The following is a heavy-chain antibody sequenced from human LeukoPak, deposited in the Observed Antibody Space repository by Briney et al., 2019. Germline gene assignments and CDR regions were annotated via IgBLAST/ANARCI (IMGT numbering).Heavy chain of an antibody. J-gene: IGHJ3*02. V-gene: IGHV4-59*08. CDR2: IYYSGST. Sequence: SETLSLTCTVSGGSISSYYWSWIRQPPGKGLEWLAYIYYSGSTNYNPSLKSRVTISADTSKNQFSLKLTSVTAADTAVYYCARSVTTRANDAFDIWGQGTMVTVSS. CDR3: ARSVTTRANDAFDI. CDR1: GGSISSYY. D-gene: IGHD4-17*01.